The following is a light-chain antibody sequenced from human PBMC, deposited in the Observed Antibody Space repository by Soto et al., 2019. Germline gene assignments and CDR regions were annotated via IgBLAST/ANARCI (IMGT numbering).Light chain of an antibody. CDR2: KAS. CDR3: QQYNSYSWT. Sequence: DIQMTQSPSTLSGSVGDRFTITCRASQTISSWLAWYQQKPGKAPKLLIYKASTLKSGVPSRFSGSGSGTEFTLTISSLQPDDFATYYSQQYNSYSWTFGQGTKVDIK. J-gene: IGKJ1*01. CDR1: QTISSW. V-gene: IGKV1-5*03.